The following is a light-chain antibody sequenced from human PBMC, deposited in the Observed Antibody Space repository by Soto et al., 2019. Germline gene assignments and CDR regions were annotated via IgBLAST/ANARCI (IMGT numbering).Light chain of an antibody. J-gene: IGLJ3*02. CDR3: CSHVVGRSQQWV. V-gene: IGLV2-23*02. Sequence: QSALTQPASLSGSPGQSITISCTGTSNDVGGYNLVSWFQQHPGNAPKLLISEVNKRPSGVSNRFSGSKSANTASLTISGLQAEGEEDYYCCSHVVGRSQQWVLGRGTKLNVL. CDR1: SNDVGGYNL. CDR2: EVN.